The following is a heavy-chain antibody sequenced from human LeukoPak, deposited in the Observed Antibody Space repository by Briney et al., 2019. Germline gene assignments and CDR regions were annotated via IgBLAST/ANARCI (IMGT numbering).Heavy chain of an antibody. J-gene: IGHJ6*03. CDR2: MNPNSGNT. Sequence: ASVKVSCKASGYTFTSYDINWVRQATGQGLEWMGWMNPNSGNTGYAQKFQGRVTMTRNTSISTAYMKLSSLRSEDTAVYYCARGDIVVVPAALTPYYYYYMDVWGKGTTVTVSS. CDR1: GYTFTSYD. D-gene: IGHD2-2*01. V-gene: IGHV1-8*01. CDR3: ARGDIVVVPAALTPYYYYYMDV.